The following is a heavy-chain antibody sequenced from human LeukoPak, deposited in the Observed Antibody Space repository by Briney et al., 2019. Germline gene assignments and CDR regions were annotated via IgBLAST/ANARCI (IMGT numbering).Heavy chain of an antibody. Sequence: GGSLRLSCAASGFTFSSYVMNWVRQAPGKGLEWVSVISGSGGSTYYADSVKGRFTISRDNSKNTLYLQMNSLRAEDTAVYYCAKRGSSGYNYFDYWGQGTLVTVSS. CDR1: GFTFSSYV. CDR2: ISGSGGST. J-gene: IGHJ4*02. CDR3: AKRGSSGYNYFDY. D-gene: IGHD3-22*01. V-gene: IGHV3-23*01.